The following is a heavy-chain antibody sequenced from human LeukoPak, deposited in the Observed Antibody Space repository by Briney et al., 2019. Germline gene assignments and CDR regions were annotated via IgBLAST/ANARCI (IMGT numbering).Heavy chain of an antibody. V-gene: IGHV1-58*02. D-gene: IGHD4-11*01. Sequence: ASVKVSCTASGFTFTSSAMLWVRQARGQRLEWIGWIVVGSGNTNYAQKFQQRVTITRDMSTSTAYMELSSLRSEDTAVYYCAAGQTVPRSWGPGTLVTVSS. J-gene: IGHJ4*02. CDR2: IVVGSGNT. CDR1: GFTFTSSA. CDR3: AAGQTVPRS.